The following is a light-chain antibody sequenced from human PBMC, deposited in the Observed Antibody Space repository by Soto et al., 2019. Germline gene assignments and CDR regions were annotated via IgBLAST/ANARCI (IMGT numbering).Light chain of an antibody. CDR2: EVN. V-gene: IGLV2-8*01. CDR3: KSYTGINNLV. Sequence: QSALTQPPSASGSPGQSVTISCTGTSSDVGGYNYVSWYQQHPGKAPKVMIYEVNKRPSGVPDRFSGSKSGNTASLTVSGLQAEEEADYFCKSYTGINNLVFGGGTKLTVL. CDR1: SSDVGGYNY. J-gene: IGLJ3*02.